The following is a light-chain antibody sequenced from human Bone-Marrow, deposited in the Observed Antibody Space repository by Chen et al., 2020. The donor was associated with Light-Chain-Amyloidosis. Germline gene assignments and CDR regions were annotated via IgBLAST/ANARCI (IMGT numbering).Light chain of an antibody. CDR3: QQYNSWT. J-gene: IGKJ1*01. V-gene: IGKV1-5*03. Sequence: DIQMTQSPSTLSASVGDRVTITCRASHSIGTWLAWYQQKPGKAPKLLIYKAVSLESGVPSRFSGSGSGTEFTLTISSLQPDDFATYYCQQYNSWTFGQGTKVEIK. CDR1: HSIGTW. CDR2: KAV.